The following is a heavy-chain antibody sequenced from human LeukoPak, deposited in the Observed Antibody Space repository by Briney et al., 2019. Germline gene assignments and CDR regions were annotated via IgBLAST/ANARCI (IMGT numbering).Heavy chain of an antibody. V-gene: IGHV3-53*01. D-gene: IGHD2-2*01. CDR2: IYSSGNT. CDR3: ARDSRSHCGTAACYGPYFDY. Sequence: PGGSLRLSCGASGFTVRSNYMSWVRQAPERGLEWVSVIYSSGNTYYADSVKGRFTISRDNAKNSLYLQMNSLTAEDTAVYFCARDSRSHCGTAACYGPYFDYWGQGTLVTVSS. J-gene: IGHJ4*02. CDR1: GFTVRSNY.